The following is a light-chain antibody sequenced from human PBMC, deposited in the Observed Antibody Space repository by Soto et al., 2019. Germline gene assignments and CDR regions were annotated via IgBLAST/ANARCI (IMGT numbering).Light chain of an antibody. J-gene: IGKJ1*01. CDR1: QSVGSN. CDR2: GAS. V-gene: IGKV3-15*01. CDR3: QQYNNWTPDRT. Sequence: EIVMTQSPATLSVSPGERATLSCRASQSVGSNLAWYQLKPGQAPRLLIYGASTRATGIPARFSGSGSGADFTLTIISLQSEDFAIYFGQQYNNWTPDRTFGHGTKVEIK.